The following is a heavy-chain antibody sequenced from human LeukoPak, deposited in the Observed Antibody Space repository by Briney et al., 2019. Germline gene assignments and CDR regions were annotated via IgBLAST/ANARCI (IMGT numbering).Heavy chain of an antibody. CDR1: GYTFSDYY. CDR2: INPSGGST. CDR3: ARDLVTTDY. V-gene: IGHV1-46*01. Sequence: ASVKVSCKASGYTFSDYYMHWVRQAPGQGLEWMGIINPSGGSTSYAQKFQGRVTMTRDTSTSTVYMELSSLRSDDTAVYYCARDLVTTDYWGQGTLVTVSS. J-gene: IGHJ4*02. D-gene: IGHD4-11*01.